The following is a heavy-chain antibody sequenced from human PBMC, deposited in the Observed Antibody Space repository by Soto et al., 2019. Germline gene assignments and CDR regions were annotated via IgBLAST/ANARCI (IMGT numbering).Heavy chain of an antibody. CDR2: IYRTGST. Sequence: QVQLQESGPGLVKPSGTLSLTCAVSGGSFTSNNWWTWVRQPPGQGLEWIGEIYRTGSTNYNPFLKSGVTISLDKSENQFSLKVTSLTAADTAVYYCASRDPGTSVDYWGQGTLVTVSS. D-gene: IGHD1-7*01. CDR3: ASRDPGTSVDY. J-gene: IGHJ4*02. V-gene: IGHV4-4*02. CDR1: GGSFTSNNW.